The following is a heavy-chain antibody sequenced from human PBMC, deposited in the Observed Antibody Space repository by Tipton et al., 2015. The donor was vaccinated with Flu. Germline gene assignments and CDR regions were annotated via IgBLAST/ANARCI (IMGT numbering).Heavy chain of an antibody. J-gene: IGHJ3*02. CDR3: ARRGIAAAGTQDDAFDI. D-gene: IGHD6-13*01. CDR2: IYPGDSDT. Sequence: QSEAEVKKPGESLKISCKGSGYSFTSYWIGWVRQMPGKGLEWMGIIYPGDSDTRYSPSFQGQVTISADKSISTAYLQWSSLKASDTAMYYCARRGIAAAGTQDDAFDIWGQGTMVTVSS. CDR1: GYSFTSYW. V-gene: IGHV5-51*01.